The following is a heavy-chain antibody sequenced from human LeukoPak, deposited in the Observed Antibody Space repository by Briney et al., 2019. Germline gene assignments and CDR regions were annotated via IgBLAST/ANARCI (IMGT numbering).Heavy chain of an antibody. CDR3: AKEAYYDLWSGHYKGGLDS. Sequence: GGSLRLSCAASGFTFANYGMSWVRQAPGKGLEGVSAMSGSGGNTSYAGSVRGRFAFSRDNPKNTLFLQTNSLPVDDTAVYYCAKEAYYDLWSGHYKGGLDSWGPGTPVTVSS. CDR1: GFTFANYG. J-gene: IGHJ4*02. CDR2: MSGSGGNT. D-gene: IGHD3-3*01. V-gene: IGHV3-23*01.